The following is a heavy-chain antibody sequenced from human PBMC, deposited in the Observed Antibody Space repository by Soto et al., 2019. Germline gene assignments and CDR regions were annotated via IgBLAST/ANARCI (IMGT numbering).Heavy chain of an antibody. CDR2: IYYSGST. V-gene: IGHV4-30-4*01. CDR1: GGSISSGDYY. Sequence: SETLSLTCTVSGGSISSGDYYWSWIRQPPGKGLEWIGYIYYSGSTYYNPSLKSRVTISVDTSKNQFSLKLSSVTAADTAVYYCARRGSGRHYYGMDVWGQGTTVTV. CDR3: ARRGSGRHYYGMDV. J-gene: IGHJ6*02. D-gene: IGHD3-10*01.